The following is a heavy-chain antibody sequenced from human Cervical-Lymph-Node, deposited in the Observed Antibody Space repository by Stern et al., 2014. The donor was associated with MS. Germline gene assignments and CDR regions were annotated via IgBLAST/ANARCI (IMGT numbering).Heavy chain of an antibody. CDR2: INPNGSGT. CDR3: TRAVGGVGRE. Sequence: VQLLESGPEVKKPGASVMVSCKTSGYTFTNYYINWVRQAPGQGLEWMGIINPNGSGTASAQKFQGRLTMTRDTSTTTVYMRLITLTSEDTAMYYCTRAVGGVGREWGQGTLVFVSS. CDR1: GYTFTNYY. J-gene: IGHJ4*02. V-gene: IGHV1-46*01. D-gene: IGHD3-16*01.